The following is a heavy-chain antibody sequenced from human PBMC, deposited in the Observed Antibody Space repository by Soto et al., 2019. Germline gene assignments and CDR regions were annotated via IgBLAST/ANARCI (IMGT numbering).Heavy chain of an antibody. D-gene: IGHD2-2*01. CDR1: GYTFTRYG. Sequence: ASVKVACKASGYTFTRYGISWVRQAPGQGLEWMGWISSYNGNTNYAQKVQGRVTMTTDKSTSTTYMELRSLRSDDTAVYYCARGPRYCSTTSCFSGVTWFDPWG. CDR3: ARGPRYCSTTSCFSGVTWFDP. J-gene: IGHJ5*02. CDR2: ISSYNGNT. V-gene: IGHV1-18*04.